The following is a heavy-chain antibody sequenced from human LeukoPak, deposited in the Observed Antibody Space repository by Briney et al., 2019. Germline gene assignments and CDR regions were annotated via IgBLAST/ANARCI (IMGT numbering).Heavy chain of an antibody. J-gene: IGHJ5*02. CDR1: GGTFSSYA. CDR2: IIPIFGTA. Sequence: SVKVSCKASGGTFSSYAISWVRQAPGQGLEWMGGIIPIFGTANYAQKFQGRVTMTRDTSISTAYMELSRLRSDDTAVYYCARDLVPAATVRNYNWFDPWGQGTLVTVSS. CDR3: ARDLVPAATVRNYNWFDP. D-gene: IGHD2-2*01. V-gene: IGHV1-69*05.